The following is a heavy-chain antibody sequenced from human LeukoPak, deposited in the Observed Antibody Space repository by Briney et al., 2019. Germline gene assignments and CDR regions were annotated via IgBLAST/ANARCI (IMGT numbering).Heavy chain of an antibody. CDR2: IYTSGST. J-gene: IGHJ6*03. CDR1: GGSISSYY. V-gene: IGHV4-4*07. CDR3: ARVHFLNYYYYYMDV. Sequence: PSETLSLTCTVSGGSISSYYWSWIRQPAGKGLEWIGRIYTSGSTNYNPSLTSRVTISVDTSKNQFSLKLSSVTAADTAVYYCARVHFLNYYYYYMDVWGKGTTVTVSS. D-gene: IGHD2/OR15-2a*01.